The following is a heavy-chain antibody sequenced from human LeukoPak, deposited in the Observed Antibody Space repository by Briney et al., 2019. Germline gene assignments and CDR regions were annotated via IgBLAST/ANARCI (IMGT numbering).Heavy chain of an antibody. CDR1: GGSIRNYY. CDR2: IYYSGNT. V-gene: IGHV4-59*01. CDR3: TRDRLYYFDY. Sequence: SETLSLTCTVSGGSIRNYYWSWIRQPPGKGVEWIGYIYYSGNTNYNPSLKSRVTISVDTSKNQFSLKLSSVTAADTAFYYCTRDRLYYFDYWGQGTLVTVSS. J-gene: IGHJ4*02.